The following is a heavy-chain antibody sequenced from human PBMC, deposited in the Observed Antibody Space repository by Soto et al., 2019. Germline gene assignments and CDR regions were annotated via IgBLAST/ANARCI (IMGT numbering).Heavy chain of an antibody. Sequence: AVKVSCKACGFTFTSSAVQWVRQARGQRLEWIGWIVVGSGNTNYAQKFQERVTITRDMSTSTAYMELSSLRSEDTAVYYCAAAASGAPGRGLYYLDFWG. J-gene: IGHJ4*01. CDR3: AAAASGAPGRGLYYLDF. CDR2: IVVGSGNT. CDR1: GFTFTSSA. V-gene: IGHV1-58*01. D-gene: IGHD1-26*01.